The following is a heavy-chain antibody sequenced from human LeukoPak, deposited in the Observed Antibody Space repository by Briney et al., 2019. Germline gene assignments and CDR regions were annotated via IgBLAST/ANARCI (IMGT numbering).Heavy chain of an antibody. D-gene: IGHD6-19*01. Sequence: ASVKVSCKASGYTFTSYDINWVRQATGLGLEWMGWMNPNSGNTGYAQKFQGRVTMTRNTSISTAYMELSSLRSEDTAVYYCAIRYSSGWYTSYYYYYGMDVWGQGTTVTVSS. CDR3: AIRYSSGWYTSYYYYYGMDV. J-gene: IGHJ6*02. CDR1: GYTFTSYD. CDR2: MNPNSGNT. V-gene: IGHV1-8*01.